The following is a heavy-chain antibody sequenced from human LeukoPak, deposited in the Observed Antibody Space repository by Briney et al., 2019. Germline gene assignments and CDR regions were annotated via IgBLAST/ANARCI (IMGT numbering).Heavy chain of an antibody. CDR2: INPNSGGT. J-gene: IGHJ5*02. CDR3: ARGPSIVVVPAALEPNWFDP. D-gene: IGHD2-2*01. Sequence: EASVNVSCKASGYTFTGYYMHWVRQAPGQGLEWMGWINPNSGGTNYAQKFQGRDTITRDTSISTAYMELSRLRSDDTAVYYCARGPSIVVVPAALEPNWFDPWGQGTLVTVSS. V-gene: IGHV1-2*02. CDR1: GYTFTGYY.